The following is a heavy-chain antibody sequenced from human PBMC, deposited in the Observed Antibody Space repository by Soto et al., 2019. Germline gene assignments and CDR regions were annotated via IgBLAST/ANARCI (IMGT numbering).Heavy chain of an antibody. J-gene: IGHJ3*02. D-gene: IGHD1-1*01. CDR3: ALVARGTATTVVDAFDI. Sequence: QVQLQQWGAGLLKPSETLSLTCAVFGGSVNSGNYYWSWIRQPPGKGLAWIGEMRHSGGTYVNPSLRSRVTISVDTSKNQFSLKMSSVTAAYTALYYCALVARGTATTVVDAFDIWGPGTMVTLSS. CDR1: GGSVNSGNYY. V-gene: IGHV4-34*01. CDR2: MRHSGGT.